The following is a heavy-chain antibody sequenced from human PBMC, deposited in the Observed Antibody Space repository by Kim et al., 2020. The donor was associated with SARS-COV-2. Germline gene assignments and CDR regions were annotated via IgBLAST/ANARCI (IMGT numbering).Heavy chain of an antibody. CDR1: GFSFSIYD. J-gene: IGHJ6*02. V-gene: IGHV3-13*04. CDR2: MGTAGDT. CDR3: ARGLYGSGTNLDV. D-gene: IGHD3-10*01. Sequence: GGSLRLSCAASGFSFSIYDMHWVRQATGKGLEWVSAMGTAGDTYYPGSVKGRFTISRENAKNSLYLQMNSLRAGDTAVYYCARGLYGSGTNLDVWGQGTTVTVSS.